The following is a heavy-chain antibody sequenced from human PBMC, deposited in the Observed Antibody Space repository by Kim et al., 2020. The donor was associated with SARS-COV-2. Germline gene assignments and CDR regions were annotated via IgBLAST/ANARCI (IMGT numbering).Heavy chain of an antibody. CDR1: GFTFSSYA. CDR2: ISGSGGST. J-gene: IGHJ4*02. CDR3: AKDGYSSAWYRPWFDY. Sequence: GGSLRLSCAASGFTFSSYAMNWVRQAPGKGLEWVSVISGSGGSTYYADSVKGRFTISRDNSKNTLYLQMNSLRAEDTAVSYCAKDGYSSAWYRPWFDYWGQGTLVTVPS. D-gene: IGHD6-19*01. V-gene: IGHV3-23*01.